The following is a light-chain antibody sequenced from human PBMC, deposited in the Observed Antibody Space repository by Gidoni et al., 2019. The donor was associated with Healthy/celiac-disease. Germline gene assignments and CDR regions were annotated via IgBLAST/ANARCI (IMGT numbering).Light chain of an antibody. J-gene: IGLJ3*02. V-gene: IGLV1-44*01. CDR1: SSNIGSNT. CDR2: SNN. CDR3: AAWDDSLNGPRWV. Sequence: QSVLTQPPSASGTTGQRVTISCSGSSSNIGSNTVNLYQQLPGTAPKLLIYSNNQRPSGVPDRFSGSKSGTSASLAISGLQSEDEADYYCAAWDDSLNGPRWVFGGGTKLTVL.